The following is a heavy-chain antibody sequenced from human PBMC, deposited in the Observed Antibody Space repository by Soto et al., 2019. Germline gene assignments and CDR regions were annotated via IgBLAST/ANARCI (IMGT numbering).Heavy chain of an antibody. CDR1: GGSLSGYY. CDR2: IKDGGYT. J-gene: IGHJ4*02. D-gene: IGHD5-12*01. V-gene: IGHV4-34*01. CDR3: ARGQEGVVATH. Sequence: QVQLQQWGAGLLKPSETLSLNCAVNGGSLSGYYWSWIRQPPGKGLEWIGEIKDGGYTNYSPSLKSRATMSSVRSNNQFSLRLNSVTAADTGVYYCARGQEGVVATHWDQGALVTVSS.